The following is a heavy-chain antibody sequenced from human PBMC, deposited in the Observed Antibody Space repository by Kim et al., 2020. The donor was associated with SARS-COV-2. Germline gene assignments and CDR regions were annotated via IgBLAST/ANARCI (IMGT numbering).Heavy chain of an antibody. CDR3: ARSSGWLFRDAFDI. V-gene: IGHV3-30-3*01. CDR2: ISYDGSNK. Sequence: GGSLRLSCAASGFTFSSYAMHWVRQAPGKGLEWVAVISYDGSNKYYADSVKGRFTISRDNSKNTLYLQMNSLRAEDTAVYYCARSSGWLFRDAFDIWGQGTMVTVSS. D-gene: IGHD6-19*01. CDR1: GFTFSSYA. J-gene: IGHJ3*02.